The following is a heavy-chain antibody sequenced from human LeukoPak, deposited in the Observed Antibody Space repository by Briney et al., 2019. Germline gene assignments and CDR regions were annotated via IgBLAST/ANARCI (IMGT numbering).Heavy chain of an antibody. Sequence: GASVKVSCKASGYTFTSYYMHWVRQAPGQGLEWMGIINPSGGSTSYAQKFQGRVTMTRDTSTSTVYMELSSLRSEDTAVYYCATGLYYYDSSGYYHGYNDLDYWGQGTLVTVSS. CDR1: GYTFTSYY. V-gene: IGHV1-46*01. CDR2: INPSGGST. CDR3: ATGLYYYDSSGYYHGYNDLDY. D-gene: IGHD3-22*01. J-gene: IGHJ4*02.